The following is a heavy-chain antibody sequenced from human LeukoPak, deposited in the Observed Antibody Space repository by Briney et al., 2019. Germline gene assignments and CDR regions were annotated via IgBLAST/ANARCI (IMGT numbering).Heavy chain of an antibody. CDR1: GFTLSRYW. D-gene: IGHD3-22*01. V-gene: IGHV3-7*01. CDR3: ARYYYNDNGYSEDAFDI. CDR2: TKQDGSDK. J-gene: IGHJ3*02. Sequence: GGSLTLSCPASGFTLSRYWMTWVRQAPGKGREWVANTKQDGSDKNHVDSVKGRFTPSRDHAGDSLYLQMNSLRAEDTALYYCARYYYNDNGYSEDAFDIWGQGTMVTVSS.